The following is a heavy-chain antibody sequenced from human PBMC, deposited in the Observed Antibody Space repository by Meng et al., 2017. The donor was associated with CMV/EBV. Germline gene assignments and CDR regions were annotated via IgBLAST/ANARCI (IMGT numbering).Heavy chain of an antibody. CDR1: GGSFSGYY. J-gene: IGHJ6*02. CDR2: INHSGST. Sequence: GSLRLSCAVYGGSFSGYYWSWIRQPPGKGLEWIGEINHSGSTNYNPSLKSRVTISVDTSKNQFSLKLSSVTAADTAVYYCARGNSYDSSGYYYGGMDVWGQGTTVTVSS. V-gene: IGHV4-34*01. CDR3: ARGNSYDSSGYYYGGMDV. D-gene: IGHD3-22*01.